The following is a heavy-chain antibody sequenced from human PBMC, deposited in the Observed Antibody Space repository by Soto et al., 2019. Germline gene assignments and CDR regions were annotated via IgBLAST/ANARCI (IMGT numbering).Heavy chain of an antibody. D-gene: IGHD3-3*01. CDR3: AREEVTIFGVVSPYYYYYGMDV. Sequence: SETLSLTCTVSGGSVSSGSYYWSWIRQPPGKGLEWIGYIYYSGSTNYNPSLKSRVTISVDTSKNQFSLKLSSVTAADTAVYYCAREEVTIFGVVSPYYYYYGMDVWGQGTTVTVSS. V-gene: IGHV4-61*01. CDR2: IYYSGST. CDR1: GGSVSSGSYY. J-gene: IGHJ6*02.